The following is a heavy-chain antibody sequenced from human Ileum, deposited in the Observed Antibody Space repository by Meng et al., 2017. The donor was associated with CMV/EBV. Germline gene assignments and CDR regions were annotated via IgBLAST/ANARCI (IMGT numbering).Heavy chain of an antibody. D-gene: IGHD3-9*01. Sequence: SETLSLTCTVSGDSIGTSGYYWVWIRQPPGQGLEWIVSVYFGASTYYNPSLKSRTTISVDTAKNQFSLRLDSVAAADTAVYYCARHAYIGWSGPWFDPWGQGTLVTVSS. CDR2: VYFGAST. J-gene: IGHJ5*02. CDR1: GDSIGTSGYY. V-gene: IGHV4-39*01. CDR3: ARHAYIGWSGPWFDP.